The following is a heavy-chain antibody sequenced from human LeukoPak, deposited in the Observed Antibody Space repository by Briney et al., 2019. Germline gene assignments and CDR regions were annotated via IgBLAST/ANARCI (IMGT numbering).Heavy chain of an antibody. CDR1: VYVVSRGYY. D-gene: IGHD6-19*01. V-gene: IGHV4-38-2*02. CDR3: ARVASSVGDDAFDI. Sequence: SETLSLTCTVSVYVVSRGYYWDWLRQPPGKGLEWIASIYHSGTTYYNPSLKSRVTISLDTSRNQLSLRLTSVTAADTAVYYRARVASSVGDDAFDIWGQGTMVTVSS. CDR2: IYHSGTT. J-gene: IGHJ3*02.